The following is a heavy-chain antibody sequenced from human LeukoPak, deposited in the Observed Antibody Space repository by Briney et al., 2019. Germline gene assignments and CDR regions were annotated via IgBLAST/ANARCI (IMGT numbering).Heavy chain of an antibody. J-gene: IGHJ4*02. CDR1: GYTFTGYY. CDR3: ASSYYYDSSGYSYFDY. CDR2: INPNSGGT. Sequence: ASVKVSCKASGYTFTGYYMHWVRQAPGQGLEWMGWINPNSGGTNYAQKFQGRVTMTRDTSISTAYMELSRLRSDDTAVYYCASSYYYDSSGYSYFDYWGQGTLVTVSS. D-gene: IGHD3-22*01. V-gene: IGHV1-2*02.